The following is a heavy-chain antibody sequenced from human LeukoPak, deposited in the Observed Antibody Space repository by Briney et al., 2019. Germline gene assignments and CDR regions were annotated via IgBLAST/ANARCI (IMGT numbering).Heavy chain of an antibody. CDR3: ARDSGPMTTVTNFWFDP. V-gene: IGHV1-69*05. Sequence: SVKVSCKASGGTFSSYAISWVRQAPGQGLEWMGGIIPIFGTANYAQKFQCRVTITTDESTSTAYMELSSLRSEDTAVYYCARDSGPMTTVTNFWFDPWGQGTLVTVSS. J-gene: IGHJ5*02. D-gene: IGHD4-11*01. CDR1: GGTFSSYA. CDR2: IIPIFGTA.